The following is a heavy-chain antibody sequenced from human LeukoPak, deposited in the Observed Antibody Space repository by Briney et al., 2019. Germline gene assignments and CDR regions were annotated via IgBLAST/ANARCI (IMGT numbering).Heavy chain of an antibody. D-gene: IGHD3-22*01. J-gene: IGHJ4*02. CDR3: ARDRIEGYDSSGYYYLFDY. CDR2: ISYDGSNK. CDR1: GFTFSTYA. V-gene: IGHV3-30-3*01. Sequence: GGSLRLSCAASGFTFSTYAMHWVRQAPGKGLEWVAVISYDGSNKYYADSVKGRFTISRDNSKNTLYLQMNSLRAEDTAVYYCARDRIEGYDSSGYYYLFDYWGQGTLVTVSS.